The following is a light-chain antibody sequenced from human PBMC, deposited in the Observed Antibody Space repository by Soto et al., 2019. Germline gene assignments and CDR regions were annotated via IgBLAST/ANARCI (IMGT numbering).Light chain of an antibody. V-gene: IGKV3D-15*01. CDR2: DVS. CDR3: QQYNNWPLT. Sequence: EIVMTQSPATLSVSPGERATLSCWASQSVSSNLAWYQQKPGQAPMLLIYDVSTRATGIPTRFSGSGSGTECTLTISSLQSEDFAAYYCQQYNNWPLTFGGGTKVEIK. CDR1: QSVSSN. J-gene: IGKJ4*01.